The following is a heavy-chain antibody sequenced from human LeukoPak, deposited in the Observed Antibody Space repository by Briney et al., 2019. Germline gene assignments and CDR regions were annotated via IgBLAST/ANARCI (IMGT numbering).Heavy chain of an antibody. CDR1: GFTFSSYA. J-gene: IGHJ4*02. CDR2: ISYDGSNK. Sequence: PGGSLRLSCAASGFTFSSYAMHWVRQAPGKGLEWVAVISYDGSNKYYADSVKGRFTISRDNSKNTLYLQMNSLRAEDTAVYYCATSGTVVVPAAMEAFDYWGQGTLVTVSS. D-gene: IGHD2-2*01. CDR3: ATSGTVVVPAAMEAFDY. V-gene: IGHV3-30*04.